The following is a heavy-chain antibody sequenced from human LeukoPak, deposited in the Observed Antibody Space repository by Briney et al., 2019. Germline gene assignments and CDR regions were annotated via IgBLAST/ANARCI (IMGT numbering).Heavy chain of an antibody. CDR2: IYYSGST. V-gene: IGHV4-59*01. Sequence: PSETLSLTCTVSGGSISGYYWSWIRQPPGQGLEWIGYIYYSGSTNYNPSLKSRVTISVDTSKNQFSLKLSSVTAADTAVYYCARGWSAGRFDYWGQGTLVTVSS. CDR3: ARGWSAGRFDY. J-gene: IGHJ4*02. D-gene: IGHD6-19*01. CDR1: GGSISGYY.